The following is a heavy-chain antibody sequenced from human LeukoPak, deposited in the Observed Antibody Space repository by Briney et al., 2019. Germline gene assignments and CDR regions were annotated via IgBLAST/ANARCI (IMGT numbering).Heavy chain of an antibody. CDR3: ARVPYYDSSGYTEYFRH. CDR2: INPNSGGT. CDR1: GYTFTGYY. Sequence: ASVKVSCKASGYTFTGYYMHWVRQAPGQGLEWMGRINPNSGGTNYAQKFQGRVTMTRDTSISTAYMELSRLRSDDTAVYYCARVPYYDSSGYTEYFRHWGQGTLVTVSS. V-gene: IGHV1-2*06. J-gene: IGHJ1*01. D-gene: IGHD3-22*01.